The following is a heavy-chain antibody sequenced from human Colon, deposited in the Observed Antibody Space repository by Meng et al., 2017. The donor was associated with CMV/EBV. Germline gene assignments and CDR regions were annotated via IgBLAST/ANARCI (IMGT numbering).Heavy chain of an antibody. CDR2: ARQSGGAT. V-gene: IGHV1-46*02. J-gene: IGHJ4*02. CDR1: GYSFNSYY. D-gene: IGHD1-14*01. CDR3: AREPPEAYYFDY. Sequence: CTAPGYSFNSYYVHWVRQAPGQGLGWMGIARQSGGATVYAQKSQGRVTMTRDTSTSTIYLELSSLRSEDTAVYYCAREPPEAYYFDYWGQGTLVTVSS.